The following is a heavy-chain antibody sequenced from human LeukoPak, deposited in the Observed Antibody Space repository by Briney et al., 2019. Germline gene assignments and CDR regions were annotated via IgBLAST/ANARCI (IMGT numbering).Heavy chain of an antibody. D-gene: IGHD1-14*01. CDR1: GGTFSRYA. CDR2: IIPIFGTA. Sequence: SVKVSCKASGGTFSRYAISWVRQAPGQGLEWMGRIIPIFGTANYAQKFQGRVTITTDESTSTAYMELSSLRSEDTAVYYCARGATGGDAFDIWGQGTMVTVSS. V-gene: IGHV1-69*05. J-gene: IGHJ3*02. CDR3: ARGATGGDAFDI.